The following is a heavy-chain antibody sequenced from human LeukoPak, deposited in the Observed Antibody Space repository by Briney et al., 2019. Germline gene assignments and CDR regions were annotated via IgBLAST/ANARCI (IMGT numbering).Heavy chain of an antibody. CDR2: IISYGRST. V-gene: IGHV3-74*01. CDR3: ARDGSLPDY. CDR1: GFTFSNYW. Sequence: GGALRLSCAASGFTFSNYWMHWVRQTPGKGLAWVSRIISYGRSTRYAASAQGRCTISRNNAKNTLYLQMNSLRAEDTAVYYCARDGSLPDYWGQGTLVTVSS. J-gene: IGHJ4*02.